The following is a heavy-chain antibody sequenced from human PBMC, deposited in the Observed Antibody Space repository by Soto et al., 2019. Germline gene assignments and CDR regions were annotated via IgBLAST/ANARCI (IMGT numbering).Heavy chain of an antibody. V-gene: IGHV4-30-4*01. CDR2: IYYSGST. D-gene: IGHD6-19*01. CDR1: GGSISSGDYY. J-gene: IGHJ6*02. CDR3: ARAVGSGWFDYYYGMDV. Sequence: SETLSLTCTVSGGSISSGDYYWSWIRQPPGKGLEWIGYIYYSGSTYYNPSLKSRVTISVDTSKNQFSLKLSSVTAADTAVYYCARAVGSGWFDYYYGMDVWGQGTTVTVSS.